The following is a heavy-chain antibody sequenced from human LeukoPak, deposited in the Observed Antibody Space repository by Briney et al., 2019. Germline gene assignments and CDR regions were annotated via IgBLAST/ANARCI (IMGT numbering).Heavy chain of an antibody. CDR1: GFTFSSYA. Sequence: GGSLRLSCAASGFTFSSYAMSWVRQAPGKGLEWVSAISGSDGSTYYADSVKGRFTISRDNSKNTLYLQMNSLRAEDTAVDYCAKEPRSGSFPPYGMDVWGQGTTVTVSS. J-gene: IGHJ6*02. D-gene: IGHD3-10*01. CDR3: AKEPRSGSFPPYGMDV. V-gene: IGHV3-23*01. CDR2: ISGSDGST.